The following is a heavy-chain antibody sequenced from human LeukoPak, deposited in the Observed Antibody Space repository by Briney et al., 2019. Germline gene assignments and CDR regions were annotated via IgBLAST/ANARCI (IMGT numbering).Heavy chain of an antibody. V-gene: IGHV3-7*01. J-gene: IGHJ4*02. D-gene: IGHD2-15*01. CDR2: IKQDGSEK. CDR3: ARDVVVVVASDSNFNY. Sequence: PGGSLRLSCAASGFTFSSYWMSWVRQAPGKGLEWVANIKQDGSEKYYVDSVKGRFTISRDNAKNSLYLQMNSLRAEDTAMYYCARDVVVVVASDSNFNYWGQGTLVTVSP. CDR1: GFTFSSYW.